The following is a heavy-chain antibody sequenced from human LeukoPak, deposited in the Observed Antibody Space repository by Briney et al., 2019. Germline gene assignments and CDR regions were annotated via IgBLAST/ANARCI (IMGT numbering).Heavy chain of an antibody. J-gene: IGHJ4*02. CDR1: GYIFTSYY. CDR2: INPSGGSS. Sequence: ASVKVSCKASGYIFTSYYVHWVRQAPGQGLEWMGMINPSGGSSTYAQEFQGRVTMTRDTSTSTVYMELSSLRSEDTAVCYCARVGQQLAHYFDYWGQGTLVTVSS. CDR3: ARVGQQLAHYFDY. V-gene: IGHV1-46*01. D-gene: IGHD6-13*01.